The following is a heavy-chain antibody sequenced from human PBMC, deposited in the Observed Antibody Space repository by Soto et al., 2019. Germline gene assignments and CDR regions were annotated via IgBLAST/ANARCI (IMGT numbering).Heavy chain of an antibody. V-gene: IGHV5-10-1*01. CDR2: IDPSDSYT. CDR3: ARTPYCSSTSCYYGMDV. J-gene: IGHJ6*02. D-gene: IGHD2-2*01. Sequence: GESLKISCKGSGYSFTSYWISWVRQMPGKGLEWMGRIDPSDSYTNYSPSFQGHVTISADKSISTAYLQWSSLKASDTAMYYCARTPYCSSTSCYYGMDVWGQGTTVTSP. CDR1: GYSFTSYW.